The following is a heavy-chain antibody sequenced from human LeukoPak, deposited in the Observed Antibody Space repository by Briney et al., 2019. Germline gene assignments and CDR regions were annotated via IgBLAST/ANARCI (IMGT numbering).Heavy chain of an antibody. Sequence: PSETLSLTCAVYGGSFSGYYWSWIRQPPGKGLEWIGYIYYSGSTYYNPSLKSRVTISVDTSKNQFSLKLSSVTAADTAVYYCARSRPTVTFDYWGQGTLVTVSS. V-gene: IGHV4-34*09. J-gene: IGHJ4*02. CDR3: ARSRPTVTFDY. CDR2: IYYSGST. D-gene: IGHD4-11*01. CDR1: GGSFSGYY.